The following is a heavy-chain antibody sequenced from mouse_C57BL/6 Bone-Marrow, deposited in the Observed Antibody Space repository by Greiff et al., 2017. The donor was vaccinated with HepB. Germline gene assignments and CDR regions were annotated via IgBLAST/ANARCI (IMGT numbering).Heavy chain of an antibody. CDR3: ARGARGSGYGYFDD. D-gene: IGHD3-2*02. Sequence: QVQLQQPGAELVMPGASVKLSCKASGYTFTSYWMHWVKQRPGQGLEWIGEIDPSDSYTNYNQKFKGKSTLTVDKSSSTAYMQRSSLTSEDSAVYYCARGARGSGYGYFDDRGQGTTLTVSS. V-gene: IGHV1-69*01. J-gene: IGHJ2*01. CDR2: IDPSDSYT. CDR1: GYTFTSYW.